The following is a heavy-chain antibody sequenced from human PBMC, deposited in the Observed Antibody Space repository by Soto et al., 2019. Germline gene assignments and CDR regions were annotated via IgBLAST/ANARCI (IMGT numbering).Heavy chain of an antibody. CDR2: IVVGSGNT. CDR1: GLTFTSSA. D-gene: IGHD5-12*01. CDR3: AAFDGYNS. V-gene: IGHV1-58*02. Sequence: GASVEVSCKASGLTFTSSAMQWVRQARGQRLEWIGWIVVGSGNTNYAQKFQERVTITRDMSTSTAYMELSSLRSEDTAVYYCAAFDGYNSWGQGTLVTVSS. J-gene: IGHJ5*02.